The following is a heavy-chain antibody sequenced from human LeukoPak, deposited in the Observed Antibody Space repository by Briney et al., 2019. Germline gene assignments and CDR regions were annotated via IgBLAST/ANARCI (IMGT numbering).Heavy chain of an antibody. CDR3: ARPRGLWFGELLL. D-gene: IGHD3-10*01. J-gene: IGHJ4*02. V-gene: IGHV4-59*01. Sequence: SETLSLTCTVSGGSISSYYWSWIRQPPGKGLEWIGYIYYSGSTNYNPSLKSRVTISVDTSKNQFSLKLSSVTAADTAVYYCARPRGLWFGELLLWGQGTLVTVSS. CDR1: GGSISSYY. CDR2: IYYSGST.